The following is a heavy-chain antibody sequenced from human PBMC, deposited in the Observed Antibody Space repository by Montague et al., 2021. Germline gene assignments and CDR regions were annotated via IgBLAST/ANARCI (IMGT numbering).Heavy chain of an antibody. CDR2: ISPDGSWT. CDR1: GFTFSNYW. J-gene: IGHJ4*02. CDR3: VRDLNWAVDY. V-gene: IGHV3-74*01. Sequence: SLRLSCAASGFTFSNYWMHWVRQAPGKGLLWVSRISPDGSWTNYADSVRGRFTISRDNTKNTLYPQMSSLRAEDTALYYCVRDLNWAVDYWGQGTLVTVSS. D-gene: IGHD7-27*01.